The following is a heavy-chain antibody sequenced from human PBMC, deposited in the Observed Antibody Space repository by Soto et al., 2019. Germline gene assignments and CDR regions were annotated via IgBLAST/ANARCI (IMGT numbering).Heavy chain of an antibody. CDR1: GGSLRDYS. D-gene: IGHD3-22*01. Sequence: SETLSLTCAVYGGSLRDYSWPWIRQPPGKGLGWIAEINDSGSTNYTPSLERRVTISRDTSKNRFSLKLSSVTAADTAVYYCARGSHKLHSYDSSGFYHYVDYWGQGSLVTVSS. V-gene: IGHV4-34*01. CDR3: ARGSHKLHSYDSSGFYHYVDY. J-gene: IGHJ4*02. CDR2: INDSGST.